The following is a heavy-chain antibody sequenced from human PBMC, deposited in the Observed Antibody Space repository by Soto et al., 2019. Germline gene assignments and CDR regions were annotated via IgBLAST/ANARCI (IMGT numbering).Heavy chain of an antibody. J-gene: IGHJ6*03. Sequence: ASVKVSCKASGYTFTSYGISWVRQAPGQGLEWMGWISAYNGNTNYAQKLQGRVTMTTDASTSTAYMELRSLRSDDTAVYYCARIITTEGYYYYMDVWGKGTTVTVSS. CDR2: ISAYNGNT. D-gene: IGHD3-3*01. CDR1: GYTFTSYG. V-gene: IGHV1-18*01. CDR3: ARIITTEGYYYYMDV.